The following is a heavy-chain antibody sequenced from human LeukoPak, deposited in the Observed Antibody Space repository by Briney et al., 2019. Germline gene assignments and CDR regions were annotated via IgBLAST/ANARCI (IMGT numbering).Heavy chain of an antibody. V-gene: IGHV4-59*01. CDR1: GGSISSYY. CDR3: ARDRMGALY. D-gene: IGHD1-26*01. Sequence: SETLSLTCTVSGGSISSYYWSWIRQPPGKGLEWIGRIYYSGSTNYNPSLKSRVTISVESSKNQFSLRLSSVTPADTAVYYCARDRMGALYWGQGTLVTVSS. J-gene: IGHJ4*02. CDR2: IYYSGST.